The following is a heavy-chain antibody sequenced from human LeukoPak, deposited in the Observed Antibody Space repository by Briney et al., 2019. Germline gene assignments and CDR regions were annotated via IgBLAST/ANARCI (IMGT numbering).Heavy chain of an antibody. V-gene: IGHV1-18*01. CDR1: GYTFTSYG. J-gene: IGHJ4*02. CDR2: FSAYNGNT. D-gene: IGHD3-3*01. CDR3: ARGGGPFGVVTKTNDY. Sequence: ASVKVSCKASGYTFTSYGISRVRQAPGQGLEWMGWFSAYNGNTNYAQKLQGRVTMTTDTSTSTAYMELRSLRSDDTAVYYFARGGGPFGVVTKTNDYWGQGTLVTVSS.